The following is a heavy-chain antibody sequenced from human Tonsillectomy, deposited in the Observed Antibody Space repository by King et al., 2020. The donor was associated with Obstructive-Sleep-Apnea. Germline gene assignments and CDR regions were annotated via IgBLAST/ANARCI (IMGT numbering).Heavy chain of an antibody. D-gene: IGHD3-22*01. CDR2: ISYDGSNK. J-gene: IGHJ4*02. CDR1: GFTFSSYA. CDR3: AREPPYYDSPIRLDY. V-gene: IGHV3-30*04. Sequence: VQLVESGGGVVQPGRSLRLSCAASGFTFSSYAMHWVRQAPGKGLEWVAVISYDGSNKYYADSVKGRFTISRDNSKNTLYLQMNSLRPEDTAVYYCAREPPYYDSPIRLDYWGQGTLVTVSS.